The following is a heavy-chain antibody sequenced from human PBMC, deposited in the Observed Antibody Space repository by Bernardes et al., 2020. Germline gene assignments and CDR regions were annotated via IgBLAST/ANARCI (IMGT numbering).Heavy chain of an antibody. CDR2: IIPVLGTV. J-gene: IGHJ4*02. CDR1: GGTFSSYV. CDR3: SVRVFNYDDF. V-gene: IGHV1-69*06. Sequence: VKVSCKASGGTFSSYVISWVRQAPGQGLEWMGGIIPVLGTVHYTQRFQGRVTITADTSTSTAYMELSSLSSEDTALYYCSVRVFNYDDFWGQGTLVTVSS.